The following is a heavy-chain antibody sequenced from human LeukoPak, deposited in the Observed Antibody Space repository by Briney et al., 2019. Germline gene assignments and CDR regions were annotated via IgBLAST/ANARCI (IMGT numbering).Heavy chain of an antibody. V-gene: IGHV3-23*01. J-gene: IGHJ4*02. CDR1: GFTFSSYN. D-gene: IGHD2-8*01. Sequence: GGSLRLSCAASGFTFSSYNMGWGRQAPGKGLEWVSSISGPGDSTYYADSVKGRFTISRDNSKNTVFLQMNSLRAGDTVAYYCVERTISYRTYAIDFWGQGTLVTVSS. CDR3: VERTISYRTYAIDF. CDR2: ISGPGDST.